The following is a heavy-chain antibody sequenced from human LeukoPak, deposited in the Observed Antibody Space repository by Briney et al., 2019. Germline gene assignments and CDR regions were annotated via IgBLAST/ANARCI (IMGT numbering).Heavy chain of an antibody. V-gene: IGHV1-46*01. CDR2: INPSGGRT. J-gene: IGHJ5*02. Sequence: ASVKVSCTASGYTFTSYYMHWVRQAPGQGLEWMGIINPSGGRTTYAQKFQARVTMTRDTSTSTVYMELSSLRSDDTAVYYCVRDRELRTVLIGDGWFDPWGQGTLVTVSS. CDR3: VRDRELRTVLIGDGWFDP. D-gene: IGHD1-7*01. CDR1: GYTFTSYY.